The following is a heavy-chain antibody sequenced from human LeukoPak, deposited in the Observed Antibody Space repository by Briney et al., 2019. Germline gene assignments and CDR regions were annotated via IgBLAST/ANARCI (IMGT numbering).Heavy chain of an antibody. CDR3: AKGVAYSSGWLVYYYYMDV. D-gene: IGHD6-19*01. J-gene: IGHJ6*03. CDR2: IWYDGGDK. Sequence: GGSLRLSCAASGFTFSSYGMHWVRQAPGKGLEWVAVIWYDGGDKYYADSVKGRFTISRDNSKNTVYLQMNSLRAEDTAVYYCAKGVAYSSGWLVYYYYMDVWGKGTTVTVSS. V-gene: IGHV3-33*06. CDR1: GFTFSSYG.